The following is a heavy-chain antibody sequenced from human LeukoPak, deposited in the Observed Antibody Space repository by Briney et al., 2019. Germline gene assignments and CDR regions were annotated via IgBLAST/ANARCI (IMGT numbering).Heavy chain of an antibody. J-gene: IGHJ4*02. CDR2: ISGDGGST. D-gene: IGHD3-3*01. CDR1: GFTFDDYA. Sequence: GGSLRLSCAASGFTFDDYAMHWVRQAPGKGLEWVSLISGDGGSTYYADSVKGRFTISRDNSKNSLYLQMNSLRTEDTALYYCAKSRREYDFWSVYFDYWGQGTLVTVS. V-gene: IGHV3-43*02. CDR3: AKSRREYDFWSVYFDY.